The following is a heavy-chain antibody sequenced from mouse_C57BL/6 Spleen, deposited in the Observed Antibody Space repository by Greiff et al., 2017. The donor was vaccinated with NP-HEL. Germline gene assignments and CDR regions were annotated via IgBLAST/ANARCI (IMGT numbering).Heavy chain of an antibody. CDR3: ARRGGYYFDY. Sequence: QVQLQQPGTELVKPGASVKLSCKASGYTFTSYWMHWVKQRPGQGLEWIGEIDPSDSYTNYNQKFKGKSTLTVDKSSSTAYMQLSSLTSEDSAVYYCARRGGYYFDYWGQGTTLTVSS. J-gene: IGHJ2*01. CDR2: IDPSDSYT. V-gene: IGHV1-69*01. CDR1: GYTFTSYW.